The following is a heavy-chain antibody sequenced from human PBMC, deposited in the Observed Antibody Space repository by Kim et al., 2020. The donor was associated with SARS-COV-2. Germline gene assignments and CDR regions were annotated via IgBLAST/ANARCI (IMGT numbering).Heavy chain of an antibody. D-gene: IGHD1-1*01. J-gene: IGHJ4*02. CDR3: AAGPTLFDY. V-gene: IGHV4-4*02. CDR2: GST. Sequence: GSTNSNPSLKSRVTISVDKSKTQFSLKLSSVTAADTAVYYCAAGPTLFDYWGQGTLVTVSS.